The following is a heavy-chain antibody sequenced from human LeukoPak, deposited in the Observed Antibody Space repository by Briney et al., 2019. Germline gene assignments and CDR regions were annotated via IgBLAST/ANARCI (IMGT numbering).Heavy chain of an antibody. V-gene: IGHV3-48*04. D-gene: IGHD6-19*01. CDR3: ASRGPLSGAWYF. J-gene: IGHJ4*02. Sequence: PGGSLRLSCAATGFTLSSSTMNWVRQAPGKGLEWISFISSSSSTIYYADSVKGRFTISRDNAKNSLYLQMNSLGAEDTAVYYCASRGPLSGAWYFWGQGTLVTVSS. CDR1: GFTLSSST. CDR2: ISSSSSTI.